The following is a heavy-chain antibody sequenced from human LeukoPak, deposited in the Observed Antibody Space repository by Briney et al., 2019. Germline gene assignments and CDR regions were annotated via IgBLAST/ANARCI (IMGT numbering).Heavy chain of an antibody. CDR1: GFTFSDYY. J-gene: IGHJ4*02. D-gene: IGHD2-15*01. CDR2: ISSSGSTI. Sequence: GGSLRLSCAASGFTFSDYYMSWIRQAPGKGLEWVSYISSSGSTIYYADSVKGRFTISRDNAKNSLYLQMNSLRAEDTAVYYCARANPHCSGGSCFRPLDYWGRGTLVTVSS. V-gene: IGHV3-11*01. CDR3: ARANPHCSGGSCFRPLDY.